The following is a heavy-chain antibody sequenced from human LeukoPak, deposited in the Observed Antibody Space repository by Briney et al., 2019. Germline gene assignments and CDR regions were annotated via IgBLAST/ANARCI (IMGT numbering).Heavy chain of an antibody. D-gene: IGHD3-3*01. Sequence: SQTLSLTCAVSGGSISSGGYSWGWIRQPPGKGLEWIRYIYHSGSTYYNPSLKSRVTISVDRSKNQFSLKLSSVTAADTAVDYCARAYYGFWSGPRGWFDPWGQGTLVTVSS. CDR2: IYHSGST. J-gene: IGHJ5*02. CDR1: GGSISSGGYS. CDR3: ARAYYGFWSGPRGWFDP. V-gene: IGHV4-30-2*01.